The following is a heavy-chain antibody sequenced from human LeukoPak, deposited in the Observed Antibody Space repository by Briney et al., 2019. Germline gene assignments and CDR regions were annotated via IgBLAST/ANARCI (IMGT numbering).Heavy chain of an antibody. CDR1: GFTFSSYA. V-gene: IGHV3-23*01. CDR3: AKGRFYGSGRPDAFDI. CDR2: ISGSGGST. D-gene: IGHD3-10*01. Sequence: GGSLRLSCAASGFTFSSYAMSWVRQAPGKGLEWVSAISGSGGSTYYADSVKGRFTISRDNSKNTLYLQMNSLRVEDTAVYYCAKGRFYGSGRPDAFDIWGQGTMVTVSS. J-gene: IGHJ3*02.